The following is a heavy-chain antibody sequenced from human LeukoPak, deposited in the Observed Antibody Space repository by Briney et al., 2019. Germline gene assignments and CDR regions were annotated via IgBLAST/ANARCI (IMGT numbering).Heavy chain of an antibody. CDR3: ARDDCSGGSCYFRSFDI. V-gene: IGHV4-39*07. CDR1: GGSISSRSYY. CDR2: ISYSGST. J-gene: IGHJ3*02. D-gene: IGHD2-15*01. Sequence: PSETLSLTCTVSGGSISSRSYYWGWIRQPPGKGLEWIGSISYSGSTYYNPSLKSRVTISIDTSKNQFSLKPSSVTAADTAVYYCARDDCSGGSCYFRSFDIWGQGTMVTVSS.